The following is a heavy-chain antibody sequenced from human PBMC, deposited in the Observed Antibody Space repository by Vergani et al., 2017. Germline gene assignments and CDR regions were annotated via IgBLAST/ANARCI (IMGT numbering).Heavy chain of an antibody. CDR1: GFTFSDYY. CDR2: ISSSSSYT. V-gene: IGHV3-11*05. D-gene: IGHD6-19*01. J-gene: IGHJ3*02. Sequence: QVQLVESGGGLVKPGGSLRLSCAASGFTFSDYYMSWIRQAPGKGLEWVSYISSSSSYTNYADSVKGRFTIDRDNAKNSLYLQMNSLRAEDTAVYYCASTIAVAGTYAFDIWGQETMVTVSS. CDR3: ASTIAVAGTYAFDI.